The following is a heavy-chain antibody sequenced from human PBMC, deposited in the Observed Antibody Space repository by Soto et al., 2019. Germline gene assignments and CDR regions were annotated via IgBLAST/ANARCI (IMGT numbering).Heavy chain of an antibody. CDR3: ARGAIAAAGTYYFDY. J-gene: IGHJ4*02. V-gene: IGHV4-34*01. CDR1: GGSFSGYY. Sequence: SETLSLTCAVYGGSFSGYYWSWIRQPPGKGLEWIGEINHSGSTNYNPSLKSRVTISVDTSKNQFSLKLSSVTAADTAVYYCARGAIAAAGTYYFDYWGQGTLVTVS. CDR2: INHSGST. D-gene: IGHD6-13*01.